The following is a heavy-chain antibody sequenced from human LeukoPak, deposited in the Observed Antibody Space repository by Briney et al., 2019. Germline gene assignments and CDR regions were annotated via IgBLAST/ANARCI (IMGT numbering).Heavy chain of an antibody. CDR2: IYYSGST. V-gene: IGHV4-59*01. CDR3: ARVGDTMVRGVISWFDY. J-gene: IGHJ4*02. CDR1: GGSISSYY. Sequence: KPSETLSLTCTVSGGSISSYYWSWIRQPPGKGLEWIGYIYYSGSTNYNPSLKSRVTISVDTSKNQFSLRLSSVTAADTAVYYCARVGDTMVRGVISWFDYWGQGTLVTVSS. D-gene: IGHD3-10*01.